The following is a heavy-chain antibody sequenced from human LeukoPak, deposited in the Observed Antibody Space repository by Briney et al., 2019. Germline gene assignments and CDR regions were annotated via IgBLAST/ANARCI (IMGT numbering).Heavy chain of an antibody. D-gene: IGHD3-16*02. CDR1: GFTFSSYE. J-gene: IGHJ4*02. CDR2: ICSSGDTI. Sequence: GGPLRLSCAASGFTFSSYEMNWAREAPGKGLEGVSYICSSGDTIYYADSVKGRFTISRDNAKNSLYLQMNSLRAEDTAVYYCARDYLSGLDYWGRGTLVTVS. V-gene: IGHV3-48*03. CDR3: ARDYLSGLDY.